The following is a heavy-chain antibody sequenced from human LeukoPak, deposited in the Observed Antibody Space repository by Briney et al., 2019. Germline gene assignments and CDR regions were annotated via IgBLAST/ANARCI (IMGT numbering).Heavy chain of an antibody. CDR3: ARDRGIPYYFDY. CDR1: GYTFTSYG. CDR2: ISAYNGNT. J-gene: IGHJ4*02. Sequence: ASVKVSCKASGYTFTSYGISWVRQAPGQGREWMGWISAYNGNTKYAQKLQGRVTMTTDTSTSTAYMELRSLRSDDTAVYYCARDRGIPYYFDYWGQGTLGTVSA. V-gene: IGHV1-18*01. D-gene: IGHD1-14*01.